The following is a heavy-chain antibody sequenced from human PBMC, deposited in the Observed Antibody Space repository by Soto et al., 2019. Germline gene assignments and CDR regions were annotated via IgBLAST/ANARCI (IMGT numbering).Heavy chain of an antibody. V-gene: IGHV4-39*07. D-gene: IGHD2-15*01. Sequence: PEETLSLTCTVSGGSISSSSYYWGWIRQPPGKGLEWVGEINHSGSTNYNPSLKSRVTISVDTSKNQFSLKLSSVTAADTAVYYCARASFLVVAVTPNYYYYMDVWAKGTTVTVSS. CDR2: INHSGST. J-gene: IGHJ6*03. CDR1: GGSISSSSYY. CDR3: ARASFLVVAVTPNYYYYMDV.